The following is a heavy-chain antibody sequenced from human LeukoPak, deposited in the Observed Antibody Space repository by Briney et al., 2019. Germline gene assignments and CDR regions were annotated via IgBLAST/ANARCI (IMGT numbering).Heavy chain of an antibody. D-gene: IGHD3-10*01. J-gene: IGHJ6*03. Sequence: SETLSRTCTVSGGSISSHYWSWIRQPPGKGLEWIGYIYYSGSTNYNPSLKSRVTISVDTSKNQFSLKLSSVTAADTAVYYCARRKAVRGYYYYMDVWGKGTTVTVSS. V-gene: IGHV4-59*11. CDR3: ARRKAVRGYYYYMDV. CDR1: GGSISSHY. CDR2: IYYSGST.